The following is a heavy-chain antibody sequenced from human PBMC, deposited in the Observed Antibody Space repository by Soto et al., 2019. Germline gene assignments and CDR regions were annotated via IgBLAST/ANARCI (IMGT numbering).Heavy chain of an antibody. CDR2: IYTIGNT. CDR1: GGSISNYY. CDR3: ARDDNGANGRAFDP. Sequence: QVQLQESGPGLVKPSETLSLTCTVSGGSISNYYWSWIRQPAGKGLEWIGRIYTIGNTNYNPSLKGRVTMSVDMSKNQFSLKLSTVAAADTAVYYCARDDNGANGRAFDPWGQGTLVTVSS. V-gene: IGHV4-4*07. J-gene: IGHJ5*02. D-gene: IGHD4-17*01.